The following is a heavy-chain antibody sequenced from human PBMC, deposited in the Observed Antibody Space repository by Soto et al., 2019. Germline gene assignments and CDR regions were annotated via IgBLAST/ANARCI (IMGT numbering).Heavy chain of an antibody. D-gene: IGHD5-12*01. CDR2: IKSKTDGGTI. V-gene: IGHV3-15*01. CDR1: GFTFSNAW. CDR3: TTAHPRGPDY. J-gene: IGHJ4*02. Sequence: GGSLRLSYAASGFTFSNAWMNWVRQAPGKGLEWVGLIKSKTDGGTIDYPAPVKGRFIISRDDSRNTLYLQMNSLKTEDTAVYYCTTAHPRGPDYWGQGTLVTVSS.